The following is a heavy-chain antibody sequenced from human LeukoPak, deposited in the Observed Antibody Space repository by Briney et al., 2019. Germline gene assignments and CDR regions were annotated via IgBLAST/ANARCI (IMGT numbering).Heavy chain of an antibody. D-gene: IGHD2-15*01. CDR2: IYYSGST. Sequence: SETLSLTCSVSGYSISSGYFWGWIRQPPGKGLEWIGSIYYSGSTYYNPSLKSRVTISVDTSKNQFSLKLSSVTAADTAVYYCARDVGGPISYGMDVWGQGTTVTVSS. V-gene: IGHV4-38-2*02. CDR1: GYSISSGYF. J-gene: IGHJ6*02. CDR3: ARDVGGPISYGMDV.